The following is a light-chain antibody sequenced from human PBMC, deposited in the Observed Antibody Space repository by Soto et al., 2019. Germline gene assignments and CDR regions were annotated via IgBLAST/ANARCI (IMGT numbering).Light chain of an antibody. CDR1: SSDVGGYNY. Sequence: HSVLTQPASVSGSPGQSITISCTGTSSDVGGYNYVSWYQQHPGRAPQLMIYDVSNRPSGVSNRFSGSRSGNTASLTISGLKAEDEADYYCSSYTSSSTVVFGGGTKVTVL. CDR2: DVS. J-gene: IGLJ2*01. V-gene: IGLV2-14*01. CDR3: SSYTSSSTVV.